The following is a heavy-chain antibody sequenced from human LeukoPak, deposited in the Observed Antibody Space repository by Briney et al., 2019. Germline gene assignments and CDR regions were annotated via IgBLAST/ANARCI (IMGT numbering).Heavy chain of an antibody. CDR3: ARDFRKTGTTIDY. J-gene: IGHJ4*02. Sequence: ASVKVSCKASGYTFTGYYMRWVRQAPGQGLEWMGWINPNSGGTNYAQKFQGRVTMTRDTSISTAYMELSRLRSDDTAVYYCARDFRKTGTTIDYWGQGTLVTVSS. V-gene: IGHV1-2*02. D-gene: IGHD1-7*01. CDR2: INPNSGGT. CDR1: GYTFTGYY.